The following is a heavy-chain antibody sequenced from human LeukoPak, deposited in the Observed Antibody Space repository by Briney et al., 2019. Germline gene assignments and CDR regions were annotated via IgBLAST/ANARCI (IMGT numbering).Heavy chain of an antibody. V-gene: IGHV3-11*01. Sequence: PGGSLRLSCAASGFTFSDYYMSWLRQAPGKGLEWVSYISSSGSTIYYADSVKGRFTISRDNAKNSLYLQMNSLRAEDTAAYYCARSVEMATILLDYWGQGTLVTVSS. CDR3: ARSVEMATILLDY. J-gene: IGHJ4*02. CDR2: ISSSGSTI. D-gene: IGHD5-24*01. CDR1: GFTFSDYY.